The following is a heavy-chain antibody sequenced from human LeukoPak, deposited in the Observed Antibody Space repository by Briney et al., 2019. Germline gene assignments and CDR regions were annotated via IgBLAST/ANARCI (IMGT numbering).Heavy chain of an antibody. D-gene: IGHD3-22*01. Sequence: GASVKVSCKASGYTFTSYGISWVRQAPGQGLEWMGWISAYNGNTNYAQKLQGRVTMTTDTSTSTAYMELRSLRSDDTAVYYCARAAIRITMILVDDYWGQGTLVTVSS. CDR2: ISAYNGNT. CDR1: GYTFTSYG. CDR3: ARAAIRITMILVDDY. J-gene: IGHJ4*02. V-gene: IGHV1-18*01.